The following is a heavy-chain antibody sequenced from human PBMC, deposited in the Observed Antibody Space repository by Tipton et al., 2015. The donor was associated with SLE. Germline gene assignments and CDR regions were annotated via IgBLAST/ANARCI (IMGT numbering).Heavy chain of an antibody. D-gene: IGHD3-22*01. V-gene: IGHV4-61*02. CDR3: ARGVAYYYDFGALDI. CDR2: IYTRGST. CDR1: GASISSGSYH. Sequence: TLSLTCTVSGASISSGSYHWSWIRQPAGKGLEWIGRIYTRGSTNYNPSLKSRVTISIGTSKNQLSLELSSVTAADTAVYYCARGVAYYYDFGALDIWGQGTMVTVSS. J-gene: IGHJ3*02.